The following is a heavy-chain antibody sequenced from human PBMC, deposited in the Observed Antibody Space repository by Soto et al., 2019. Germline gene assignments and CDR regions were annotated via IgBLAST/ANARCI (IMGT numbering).Heavy chain of an antibody. CDR1: GYTFTGYY. J-gene: IGHJ5*02. V-gene: IGHV1-2*02. Sequence: ASVKVSCKASGYTFTGYYMHWVRQAPGQGLEWMGWINPNSGGTNYAQKFQGRVTMTRDTSISTAYMELSRLRSDDTAVYYCARGRRSKPYYYDSSGYYNNWFDPWGQGTLVTVSS. CDR3: ARGRRSKPYYYDSSGYYNNWFDP. CDR2: INPNSGGT. D-gene: IGHD3-22*01.